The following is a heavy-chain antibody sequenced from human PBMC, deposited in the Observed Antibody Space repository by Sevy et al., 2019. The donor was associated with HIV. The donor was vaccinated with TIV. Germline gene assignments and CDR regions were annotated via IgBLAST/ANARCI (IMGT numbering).Heavy chain of an antibody. V-gene: IGHV3-21*01. CDR1: GFTFSSYS. CDR2: ISSSSSYI. J-gene: IGHJ5*02. Sequence: GGSLRLSCAASGFTFSSYSMNWVRQAPGKGLEWVSSISSSSSYIYYADSVKGRFTISRDNAKNSLYLQMNSLRAEDTAVYYCARDRTEAPPDWFDPWGQGTLVTVSS. CDR3: ARDRTEAPPDWFDP.